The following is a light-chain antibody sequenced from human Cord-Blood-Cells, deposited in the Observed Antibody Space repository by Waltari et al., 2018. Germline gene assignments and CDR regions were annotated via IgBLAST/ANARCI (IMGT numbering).Light chain of an antibody. V-gene: IGLV2-23*03. CDR3: CSYAGSSTFEV. J-gene: IGLJ3*02. CDR2: EGS. CDR1: SSDVGSYNL. Sequence: QSALTQPASVSGSPGQSITISCTGTSSDVGSYNLVSWYQQHPGKAPKLMIHEGSKRPAGVSNRFAGSKSGNTTSLTISGLQAGDEADYSCCSYAGSSTFEVFGGGTKLTVL.